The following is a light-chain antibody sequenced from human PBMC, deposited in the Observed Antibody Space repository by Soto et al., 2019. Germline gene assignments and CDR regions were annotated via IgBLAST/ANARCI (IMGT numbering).Light chain of an antibody. CDR3: SSYTGTSAPYV. V-gene: IGLV2-14*02. CDR2: DVT. CDR1: RSDVGNYDL. Sequence: QSALTQPISVSGTPGQTITISCTGTRSDVGNYDLVSWYQQHPGKAPVMIIYDVTNRPSGVSHRFSGSKSGKTASLTISGLQAEDEADYYCSSYTGTSAPYVLGTGTKVTVL. J-gene: IGLJ1*01.